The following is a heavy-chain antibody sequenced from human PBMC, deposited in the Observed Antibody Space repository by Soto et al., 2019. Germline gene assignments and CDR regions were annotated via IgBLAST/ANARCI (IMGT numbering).Heavy chain of an antibody. CDR1: GYPFTRYY. J-gene: IGHJ4*02. Sequence: ASVKVSCKASGYPFTRYYMNRVRKAPGPGLEWMGWINPNSGATSYVPKFPDWLHMTRATSISTASIAPSRLRSDDTAVYSCARASSSCHGSRSLVFDYWGQGSLVTVSS. CDR3: ARASSSCHGSRSLVFDY. V-gene: IGHV1-2*04. CDR2: INPNSGAT. D-gene: IGHD3-22*01.